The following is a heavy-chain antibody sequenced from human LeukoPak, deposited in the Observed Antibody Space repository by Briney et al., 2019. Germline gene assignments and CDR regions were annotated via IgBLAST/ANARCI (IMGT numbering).Heavy chain of an antibody. CDR1: GFTFTSSA. J-gene: IGHJ6*02. CDR3: AATAYNWNDVLGDYYGMDV. Sequence: SVKVSCKASGFTFTSSAMQWVRQARGQRLEWIGRIVVGSGNTNYAQKFQERVTITRDMSTSTAYMELSSLRSEDTAVYYCAATAYNWNDVLGDYYGMDVWGQGTTVTVSS. D-gene: IGHD1-1*01. CDR2: IVVGSGNT. V-gene: IGHV1-58*02.